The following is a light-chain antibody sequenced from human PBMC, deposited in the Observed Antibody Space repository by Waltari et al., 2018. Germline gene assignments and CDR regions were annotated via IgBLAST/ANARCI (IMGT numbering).Light chain of an antibody. CDR2: GTSDGSH. CDR1: SGHSSTA. V-gene: IGLV4-69*01. Sequence: LVLPQSPSAPASLGASLKLTCTLTSGHSSTAIPWLHQQPEKGPRYLMKGTSDGSHSKADEIPDRFSGSSSGAERYLTISSRQSEDEADYYCQTGGHGTWVFGGGTKLTVL. CDR3: QTGGHGTWV. J-gene: IGLJ3*02.